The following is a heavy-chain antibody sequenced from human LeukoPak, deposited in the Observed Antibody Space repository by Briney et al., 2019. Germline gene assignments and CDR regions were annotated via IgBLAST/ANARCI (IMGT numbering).Heavy chain of an antibody. CDR1: GFTFSRYG. Sequence: GGSLRLSCAASGFTFSRYGMHWVRQAPGKGLEWVSVIWYDGSNKYYADSVKGRFTIFRDNSKNTLYLLMNSLRDDDTAWYCCRRGPSFYDFWSGYYPGAFDIWGEGTMVTVSS. D-gene: IGHD3-3*01. J-gene: IGHJ3*02. V-gene: IGHV3-33*01. CDR3: RRGPSFYDFWSGYYPGAFDI. CDR2: IWYDGSNK.